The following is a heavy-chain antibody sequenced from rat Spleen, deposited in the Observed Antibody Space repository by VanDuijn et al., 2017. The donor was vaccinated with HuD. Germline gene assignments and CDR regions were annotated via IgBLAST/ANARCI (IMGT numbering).Heavy chain of an antibody. CDR1: GFTFSDYN. V-gene: IGHV5-22*01. Sequence: EVQLVESGGGLVQPGRSLKLSCAASGFTFSDYNMAWVRQAPKKGLEWVATISYDGSSTYYGDSVKGRFTISRDNAKNNLYLQMNSLRSEDTATYYCARHNSGYGVMDAWGQGASVTVSS. CDR2: ISYDGSST. D-gene: IGHD4-3*01. CDR3: ARHNSGYGVMDA. J-gene: IGHJ4*01.